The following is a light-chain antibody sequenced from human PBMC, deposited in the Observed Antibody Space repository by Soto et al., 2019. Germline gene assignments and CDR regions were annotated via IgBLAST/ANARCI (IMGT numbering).Light chain of an antibody. CDR2: GNS. CDR3: QSYDSSLSGSV. Sequence: QSVLTQPPSVSGAPGQRVTISCTGSSSNIGAGYDVHWYQQLPGTAPKLLIYGNSNRPSGVPDRFSGSKSGTSASLAITGLQAEDEADYYCQSYDSSLSGSVFGNGTRSPS. CDR1: SSNIGAGYD. V-gene: IGLV1-40*01. J-gene: IGLJ1*01.